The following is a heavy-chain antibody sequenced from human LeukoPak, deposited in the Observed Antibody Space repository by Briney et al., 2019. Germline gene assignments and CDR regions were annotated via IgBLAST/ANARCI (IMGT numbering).Heavy chain of an antibody. CDR1: GASIKSYY. V-gene: IGHV4-4*07. CDR3: ASVGYAVFTYILDY. CDR2: IYTTGTT. D-gene: IGHD1-26*01. J-gene: IGHJ4*02. Sequence: SETLTLTCTVSGASIKSYYLGWIRQPAGKGLEWIVRIYTTGTTYYNPALKSRVTMSVNMCNNQFSLKLTSMTVADTVVYYCASVGYAVFTYILDYWGQGTLVSVSS.